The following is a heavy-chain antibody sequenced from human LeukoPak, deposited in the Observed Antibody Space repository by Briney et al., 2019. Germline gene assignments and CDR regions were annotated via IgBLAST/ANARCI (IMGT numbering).Heavy chain of an antibody. Sequence: GGPLRLSCAASGFSFSSYWVTWVRQAPGKGLEWVANIKQDGSEKYYVDSVMGLFTISRDNAKNALYLQMNSLRAEDTAVYYCARMSTSSWYVCDYWGQGTLVTVSS. J-gene: IGHJ4*02. CDR3: ARMSTSSWYVCDY. D-gene: IGHD6-13*01. CDR1: GFSFSSYW. V-gene: IGHV3-7*01. CDR2: IKQDGSEK.